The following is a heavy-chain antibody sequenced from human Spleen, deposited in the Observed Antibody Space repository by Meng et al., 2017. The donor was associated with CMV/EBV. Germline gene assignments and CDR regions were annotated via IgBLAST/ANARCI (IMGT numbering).Heavy chain of an antibody. CDR2: ISGYNGNT. Sequence: SCKASCYTFTTYGIRWVRQAPGQGLEWMGWISGYNGNTNYAQKLQGRVTMTTDTSTSTAYMELRSLRSDDTAVYYCARDPSQGNWFDPWGQGTLVTVSS. CDR3: ARDPSQGNWFDP. V-gene: IGHV1-18*01. CDR1: CYTFTTYG. J-gene: IGHJ5*02.